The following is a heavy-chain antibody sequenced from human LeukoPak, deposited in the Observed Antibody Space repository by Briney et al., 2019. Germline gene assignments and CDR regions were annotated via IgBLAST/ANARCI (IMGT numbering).Heavy chain of an antibody. V-gene: IGHV4-59*01. Sequence: SETLSLTCTGSGGSIRGYGWSWTRQPPRWGLEWSGDFSSSGSTNYNPSLKSRVTISVDTSKNQFSLKLSSVTAADTAVYYCARGGRYCSSTSCPSWFDPWGQGTLVTVSS. CDR3: ARGGRYCSSTSCPSWFDP. CDR1: GGSIRGYG. D-gene: IGHD2-2*01. CDR2: FSSSGST. J-gene: IGHJ5*02.